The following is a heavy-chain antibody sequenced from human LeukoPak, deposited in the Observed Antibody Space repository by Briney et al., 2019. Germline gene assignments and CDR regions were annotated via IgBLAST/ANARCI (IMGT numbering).Heavy chain of an antibody. CDR1: GYSISSGYQ. D-gene: IGHD2-2*01. J-gene: IGHJ5*02. V-gene: IGHV4-38-2*02. CDR2: IYHSGSA. Sequence: PSETLSITGAVSGYSISSGYQWAWIRQSPGKGLEWIGSIYHSGSAHYNPSLKSRVTISVETSKNQFSLKMYSVTAADTAVYYCARDPRWLTPDCTSTSCYENYFDPWGQGTLVTVSS. CDR3: ARDPRWLTPDCTSTSCYENYFDP.